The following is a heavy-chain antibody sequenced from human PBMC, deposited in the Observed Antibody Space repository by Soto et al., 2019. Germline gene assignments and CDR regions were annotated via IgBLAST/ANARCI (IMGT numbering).Heavy chain of an antibody. D-gene: IGHD3-9*01. CDR3: SLRLRYVGFCDQVRGGVDY. V-gene: IGHV1-8*01. CDR2: MNPNSGNT. Sequence: QVQLVQSGAEVKKPGASVKVSCKASGYTFTSYDLNWVRQATGQGLEWMGWMNPNSGNTGYAQKFQVRVTMTRNTSISTAYMELSSLRSEDTAVYYCSLRLRYVGFCDQVRGGVDYWGQGTLVTVSS. J-gene: IGHJ4*02. CDR1: GYTFTSYD.